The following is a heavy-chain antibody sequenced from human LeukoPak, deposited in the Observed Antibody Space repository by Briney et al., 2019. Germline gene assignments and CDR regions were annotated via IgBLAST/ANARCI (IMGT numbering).Heavy chain of an antibody. V-gene: IGHV3-48*03. J-gene: IGHJ4*02. Sequence: PGGSLRLSCAVSGFPFSVYEINWVRQAPGKGLEWVSNIGSSGTTRYYADSVKGRFSISRDNAENSLYLQMSSLRVEDTGIYYCALLAVASDFDYWGQGALVTVSS. D-gene: IGHD6-19*01. CDR1: GFPFSVYE. CDR3: ALLAVASDFDY. CDR2: IGSSGTTR.